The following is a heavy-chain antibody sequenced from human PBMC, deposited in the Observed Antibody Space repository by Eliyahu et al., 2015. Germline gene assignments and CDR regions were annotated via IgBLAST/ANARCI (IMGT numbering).Heavy chain of an antibody. V-gene: IGHV2-5*02. CDR2: IYWDDDX. CDR3: AHNRWRARRYYYYYYMDV. D-gene: IGHD2-15*01. J-gene: IGHJ6*03. CDR1: GFSLSXSGVG. Sequence: QITLKESGPTLVKPTQTLTLXCTFSGFSLSXSGVGVGWIRQPPGKALEWLALIYWDDDXRYSPSLKSRLTITKDTXKNQVVLTMTNMDPVDTATYYCAHNRWRARRYYYYYYMDVWGKGTTVTVSS.